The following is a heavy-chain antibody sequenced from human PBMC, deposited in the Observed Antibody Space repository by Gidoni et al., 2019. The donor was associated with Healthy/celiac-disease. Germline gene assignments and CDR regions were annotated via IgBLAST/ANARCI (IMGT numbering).Heavy chain of an antibody. CDR1: GFTFSSYG. CDR3: ATIRSHFDY. V-gene: IGHV3-30*03. J-gene: IGHJ4*02. CDR2: ISYDGSNK. Sequence: QVQLVESGGGVVQPGRSLRLSCAASGFTFSSYGMHWVRQAPGKGPEWVAVISYDGSNKYYADSVKGRFTISRDNSKNTLYLQMNSLRAEDTAVYYCATIRSHFDYWGQGTLVTVSS.